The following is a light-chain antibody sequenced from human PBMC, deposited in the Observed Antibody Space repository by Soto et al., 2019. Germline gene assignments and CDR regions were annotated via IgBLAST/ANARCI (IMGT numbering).Light chain of an antibody. V-gene: IGKV3-20*01. CDR1: QSVSSGY. CDR2: SAS. Sequence: EIVLTQSPGTLSLSPWERATLSCRASQSVSSGYLAWYQQKPGQTPRLLIYSASSRATGIPDRFSGSGSGTDFTLTISRLEPEDFAVYYCQQYGNSPYTFGQGTKVDIK. J-gene: IGKJ2*01. CDR3: QQYGNSPYT.